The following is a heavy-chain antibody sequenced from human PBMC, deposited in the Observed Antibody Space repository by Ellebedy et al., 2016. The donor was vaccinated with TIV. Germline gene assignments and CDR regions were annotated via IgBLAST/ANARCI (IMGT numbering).Heavy chain of an antibody. Sequence: GESLKISCKGSGYRFSTYWIGWVRQMPGKGLEWMGIIYPDDSDARYNPSFDGQVTISVDKSIHTAYLHWSSLKASDAAVYYCARHDSTTGFLDVWGQGTLVTVSS. J-gene: IGHJ4*02. CDR3: ARHDSTTGFLDV. CDR1: GYRFSTYW. CDR2: IYPDDSDA. D-gene: IGHD1-1*01. V-gene: IGHV5-51*01.